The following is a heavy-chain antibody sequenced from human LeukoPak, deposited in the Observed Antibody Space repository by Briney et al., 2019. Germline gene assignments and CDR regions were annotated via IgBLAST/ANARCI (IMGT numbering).Heavy chain of an antibody. CDR3: ARDHDYGDYEVDY. CDR2: INPNSGGT. Sequence: ASVTVSCKASGYTFTGYYMHWVRQAPGQGLEWMGRINPNSGGTNYAQKFQGRVTMTRDTSISTAYMELSRLRSDDTAVYYCARDHDYGDYEVDYWGQGTLVTVSS. J-gene: IGHJ4*02. V-gene: IGHV1-2*06. CDR1: GYTFTGYY. D-gene: IGHD4-17*01.